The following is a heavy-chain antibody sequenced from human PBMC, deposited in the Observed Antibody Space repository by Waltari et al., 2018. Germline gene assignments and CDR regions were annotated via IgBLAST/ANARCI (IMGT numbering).Heavy chain of an antibody. D-gene: IGHD1-1*01. CDR3: ATSSAPYNSLES. J-gene: IGHJ4*02. Sequence: QVQLQESGPGLVKPSETLSLTFRVSGGSIRSYYWNWLRLPPGKGLEWIGYMYYGGSVNYNPSLKSRVTMLGDPSKNQVSLKLTSVTPADTAVYYCATSSAPYNSLESWGQGTLVTVAS. V-gene: IGHV4-59*01. CDR2: MYYGGSV. CDR1: GGSIRSYY.